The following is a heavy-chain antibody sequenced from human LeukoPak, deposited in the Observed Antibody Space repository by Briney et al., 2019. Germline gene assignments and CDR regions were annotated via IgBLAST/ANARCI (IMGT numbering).Heavy chain of an antibody. CDR1: GYSFTSYW. Sequence: AGESLKISCKGSGYSFTSYWIGWVRQMPGKGLEWMGIIYPGDSETRYSPSFQGQVTISADKSITTAYLQWSGLKASDTAMYYCARGSNYYYYYMDVWGKGATVTVSS. CDR2: IYPGDSET. D-gene: IGHD3-10*01. CDR3: ARGSNYYYYYMDV. J-gene: IGHJ6*03. V-gene: IGHV5-51*01.